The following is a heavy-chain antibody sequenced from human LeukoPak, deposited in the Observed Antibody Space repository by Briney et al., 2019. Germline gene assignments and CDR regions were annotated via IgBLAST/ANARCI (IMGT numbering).Heavy chain of an antibody. CDR2: IKEDGSVK. CDR1: GFIFSSHW. V-gene: IGHV3-7*03. CDR3: ARDSTWLLDY. Sequence: PGGSLRPSCTASGFIFSSHWMTWVRQSPGKGLEWVANIKEDGSVKYYVDSVKGRFTISRDNTKNALYLQMNSLRADDTAVYFCARDSTWLLDYWGQGTLITVSS. D-gene: IGHD6-19*01. J-gene: IGHJ4*02.